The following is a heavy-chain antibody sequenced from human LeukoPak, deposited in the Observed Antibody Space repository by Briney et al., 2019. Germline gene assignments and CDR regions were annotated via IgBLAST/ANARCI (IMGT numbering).Heavy chain of an antibody. CDR3: ARGRYYDSSGYYSYWYFDL. CDR2: IYYSGST. D-gene: IGHD3-22*01. V-gene: IGHV4-31*03. CDR1: GGSISSGGYY. J-gene: IGHJ2*01. Sequence: KPSQTLSLTCTVSGGSISSGGYYWSWIRQHPGKGLEWIGYIYYSGSTYYNPSLKSRVTISVDTSKNQFSLKLSSVTVADTAVYYCARGRYYDSSGYYSYWYFDLWGRGTLVTVSS.